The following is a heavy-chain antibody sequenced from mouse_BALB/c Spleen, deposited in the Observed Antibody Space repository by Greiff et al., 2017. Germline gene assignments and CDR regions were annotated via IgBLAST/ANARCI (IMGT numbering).Heavy chain of an antibody. J-gene: IGHJ3*01. V-gene: IGHV7-3*02. Sequence: EVQLVESGGGLVQPGGSLRLSCATSGFTFTDYYMSWVRQPPGKALEWLGFIRNKANGYTTEYSASVKGRFTISRDNSQSILYLQMNTLRAEDSATYYCARERGTARVPFAYWGQGTLVTVSA. D-gene: IGHD3-2*01. CDR3: ARERGTARVPFAY. CDR2: IRNKANGYTT. CDR1: GFTFTDYY.